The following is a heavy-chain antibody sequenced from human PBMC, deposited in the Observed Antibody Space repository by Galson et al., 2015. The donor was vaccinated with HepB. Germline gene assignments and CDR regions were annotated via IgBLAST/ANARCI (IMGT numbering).Heavy chain of an antibody. Sequence: SLRLSCAASGFTFSSYCMTWVRQAPGKGLEWVANIKQDGSEKFYVDSVKGRFTISRDNAENSLYLQMNSLRAEDTAVYSCARWGGETLDYWVQGSLVTVSS. V-gene: IGHV3-7*01. CDR1: GFTFSSYC. CDR3: ARWGGETLDY. CDR2: IKQDGSEK. J-gene: IGHJ4*02. D-gene: IGHD3-16*01.